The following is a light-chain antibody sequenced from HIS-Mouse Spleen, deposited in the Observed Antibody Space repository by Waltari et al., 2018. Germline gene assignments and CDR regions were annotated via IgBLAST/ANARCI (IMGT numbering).Light chain of an antibody. CDR2: DVS. V-gene: IGLV2-11*01. Sequence: QSALTQPRSVSGSPGQSVTISCTGTSSDVGGYNYVSWYQQHPGKAPKLMIYDVSKRPYGVPARFSGSKSGNTASLTISGLQAEDEADYYCCSYAGSYTGVFGTGTKVTVL. J-gene: IGLJ1*01. CDR1: SSDVGGYNY. CDR3: CSYAGSYTGV.